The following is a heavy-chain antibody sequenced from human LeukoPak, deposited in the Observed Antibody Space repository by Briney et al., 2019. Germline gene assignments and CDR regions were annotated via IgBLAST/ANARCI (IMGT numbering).Heavy chain of an antibody. V-gene: IGHV1-2*02. CDR2: INPNSGGT. Sequence: ASVKVSCKTSGYSFTDYYMHCVRQAPGQGLEWMGWINPNSGGTNFAQRFQDRVTMTRDMSISTAYMELSRLRSDDTAIYYCTRGYYDSSDFEYFHHWGQGTLVTVSS. CDR3: TRGYYDSSDFEYFHH. CDR1: GYSFTDYY. J-gene: IGHJ1*01. D-gene: IGHD3-22*01.